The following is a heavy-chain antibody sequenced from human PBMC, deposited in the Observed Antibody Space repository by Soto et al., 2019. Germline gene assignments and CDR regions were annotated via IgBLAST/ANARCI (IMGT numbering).Heavy chain of an antibody. D-gene: IGHD3-10*01. CDR1: GFRAWDYD. Sequence: GDSLGLALAASGFRAWDYDMSWIRQAPGKGLEWVSYISRSGNTMYYGDYVKGRFTISRDNSKNTLFLQMNSLRAEDTAIYYCAKKVNSGSGSQYFEYWGQGTLVTVS. CDR3: AKKVNSGSGSQYFEY. V-gene: IGHV3-11*01. J-gene: IGHJ4*02. CDR2: ISRSGNTM.